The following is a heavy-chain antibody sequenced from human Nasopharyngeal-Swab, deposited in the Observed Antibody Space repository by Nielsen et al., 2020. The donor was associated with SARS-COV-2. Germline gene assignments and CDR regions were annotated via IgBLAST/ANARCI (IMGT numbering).Heavy chain of an antibody. CDR2: IIPILGIA. CDR1: GGTFSSYA. V-gene: IGHV1-69*04. D-gene: IGHD3-22*01. CDR3: ARSVGYYDSSGYYNYFDY. J-gene: IGHJ4*02. Sequence: SVKVSCKASGGTFSSYAISWVRQAPGQGLEWMGRIIPILGIANYAQKFQGRVTITADKSTSTAYMELSSLRSEDTAVYYCARSVGYYDSSGYYNYFDYWGQGTLVTVSS.